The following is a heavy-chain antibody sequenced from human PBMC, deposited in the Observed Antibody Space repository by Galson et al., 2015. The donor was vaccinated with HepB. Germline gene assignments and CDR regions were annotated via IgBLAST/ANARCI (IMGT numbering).Heavy chain of an antibody. CDR1: GFTFSSYG. Sequence: SLRLSRAASGFTFSSYGMHWVRQAPGKGLEWVAFIRYDGSNKYYADSVKGRFTISRDNSKNTLYLQMNSLRAEDTAVYYCAKVGNWNDVEGGFGYWGQGTLVTVSS. D-gene: IGHD1-20*01. CDR3: AKVGNWNDVEGGFGY. CDR2: IRYDGSNK. V-gene: IGHV3-30*02. J-gene: IGHJ4*02.